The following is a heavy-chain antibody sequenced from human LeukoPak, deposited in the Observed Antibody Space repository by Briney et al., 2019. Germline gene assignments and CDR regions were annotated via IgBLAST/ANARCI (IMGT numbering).Heavy chain of an antibody. D-gene: IGHD3-10*01. CDR1: GFTFSDYY. CDR2: ISSGGSSK. J-gene: IGHJ4*02. CDR3: GKDLLGSGSSRFDY. Sequence: GGSLRLSCAASGFTFSDYYMSWIRQAPGKGLEWVSYISSGGSSKYYADSVRGRFTISRDDAKNSLYLQMNSLRDEDTAVYYCGKDLLGSGSSRFDYWGQGTLVTVSS. V-gene: IGHV3-11*01.